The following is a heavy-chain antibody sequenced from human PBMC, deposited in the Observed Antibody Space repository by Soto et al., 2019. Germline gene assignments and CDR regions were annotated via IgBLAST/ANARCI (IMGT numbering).Heavy chain of an antibody. CDR3: ARLCFYDYVWGSYRCTPQNSMDV. Sequence: GASVKVSCKASGYTFTGYYMHWVRQAPGQGLEWMGWINPNSGGTNYAQKFQGRVTMTRDTSISTAYMELSRLRSDDTAVYYCARLCFYDYVWGSYRCTPQNSMDVWGQGTTVTVSS. J-gene: IGHJ6*02. D-gene: IGHD3-16*02. CDR1: GYTFTGYY. V-gene: IGHV1-2*02. CDR2: INPNSGGT.